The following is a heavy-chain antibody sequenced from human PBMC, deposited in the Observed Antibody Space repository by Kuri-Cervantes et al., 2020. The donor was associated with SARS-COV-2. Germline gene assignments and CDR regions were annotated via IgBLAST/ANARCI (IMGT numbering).Heavy chain of an antibody. J-gene: IGHJ5*02. D-gene: IGHD4-11*01. CDR2: INHSGST. Sequence: ESLRLSCAVYGGSFNGYYMSWIRQPPGKGLEWVGEINHSGSTNYNPYLKGRVTISVDTSKNQFSLNLSSVTAADTAVYYCARYFSVTTYKWFYPGGQGNLVTVSS. V-gene: IGHV4-34*01. CDR3: ARYFSVTTYKWFYP. CDR1: GGSFNGYY.